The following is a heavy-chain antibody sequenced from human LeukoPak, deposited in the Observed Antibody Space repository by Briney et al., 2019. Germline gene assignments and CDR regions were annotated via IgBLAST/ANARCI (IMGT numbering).Heavy chain of an antibody. CDR3: AKGGSAQRNFDY. J-gene: IGHJ4*02. CDR1: GFTFSTNA. CDR2: ITGSGGT. V-gene: IGHV3-23*01. Sequence: GGSLRLSCAGSGFTFSTNAMSWVRQAPGKGLEWVSTITGSGGTYYADSVKGRFAISRDNSKNTLYPQMNSLRAEDTAVYYCAKGGSAQRNFDYWGQGTLVTVSS. D-gene: IGHD2-15*01.